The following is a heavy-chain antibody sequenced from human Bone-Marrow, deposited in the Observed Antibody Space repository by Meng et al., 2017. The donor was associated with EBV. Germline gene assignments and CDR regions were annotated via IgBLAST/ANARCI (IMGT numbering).Heavy chain of an antibody. D-gene: IGHD3-10*01. J-gene: IGHJ4*02. CDR1: GGTFNSDA. V-gene: IGHV1-69*01. CDR2: LIPMFGAP. Sequence: QVQLVQSGAEVKMXXSSVKVSCKTSGGTFNSDAVSWVRQAPGQGLEWMGGLIPMFGAPNYAQKFQDRVTITADESTSTHYMELSSLRSEDTAVYYCASESGRGYTPDYWGQGTLVTVSS. CDR3: ASESGRGYTPDY.